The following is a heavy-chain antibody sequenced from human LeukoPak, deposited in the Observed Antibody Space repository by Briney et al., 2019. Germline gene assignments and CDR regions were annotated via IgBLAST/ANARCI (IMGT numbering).Heavy chain of an antibody. D-gene: IGHD5-24*01. Sequence: GGSLRLSCAASGFSFSNYAMGWVRQAPGKGLEWVSSISSTGSYIYNADSVKGRFTISRDNAKNSLYLQMNSLRAEDTAVYYCAREGRWLSFDYWGQGTLVTVSS. CDR3: AREGRWLSFDY. CDR1: GFSFSNYA. J-gene: IGHJ4*02. V-gene: IGHV3-21*01. CDR2: ISSTGSYI.